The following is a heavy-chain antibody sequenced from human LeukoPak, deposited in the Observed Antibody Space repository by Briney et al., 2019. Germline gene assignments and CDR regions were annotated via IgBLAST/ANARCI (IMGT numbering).Heavy chain of an antibody. CDR1: GFTFSTYW. CDR2: IYHSGTT. CDR3: ARAVVVVAITPPYYCDS. V-gene: IGHV4-4*02. D-gene: IGHD2-15*01. J-gene: IGHJ4*02. Sequence: GSLRLSCAASGFTFSTYWMSWVRQAPGKGLEWIGQIYHSGTTNYNPSLRSRVTISVDKSKNQFSLKLRSVTAADTAVYYCARAVVVVAITPPYYCDSWGQGTLVTVSS.